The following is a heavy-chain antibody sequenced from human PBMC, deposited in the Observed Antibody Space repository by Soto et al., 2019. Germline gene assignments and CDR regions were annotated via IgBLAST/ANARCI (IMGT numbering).Heavy chain of an antibody. V-gene: IGHV1-69*06. CDR1: GCTFSSYA. Sequence: WDSVKVSCKASGCTFSSYAISWVRQAAGQGLEWMGGIIPIFGTANYAQKFQGRVTITADKSTSTAYMELSSLRSEDTAVYYCAREFAEGGYDSSGYYDKGAFDILGQGTMVNVS. J-gene: IGHJ3*02. CDR2: IIPIFGTA. D-gene: IGHD3-22*01. CDR3: AREFAEGGYDSSGYYDKGAFDI.